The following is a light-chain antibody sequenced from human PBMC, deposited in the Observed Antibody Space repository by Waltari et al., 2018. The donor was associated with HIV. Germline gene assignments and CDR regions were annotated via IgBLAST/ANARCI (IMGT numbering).Light chain of an antibody. CDR3: ASYTANHTVM. CDR2: EVD. J-gene: IGLJ3*02. CDR1: ASDFGFSYF. Sequence: SALTQPASVSGFPGQSITLSSTGPASDFGFSYFFPWYQQHPGKVPKVILYEVDSRASGVSDRFSGSKSGNTASLTISGLQTEDEADYYCASYTANHTVMFGGGTKVTVL. V-gene: IGLV2-14*01.